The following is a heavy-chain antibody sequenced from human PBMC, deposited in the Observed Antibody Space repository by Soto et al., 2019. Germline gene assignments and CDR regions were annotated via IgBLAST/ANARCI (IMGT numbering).Heavy chain of an antibody. V-gene: IGHV3-11*03. J-gene: IGHJ4*02. CDR1: GFTFSDYY. Sequence: PGGSLRLSCAASGFTFSDYYMSWIRQAPGKGLEWVSYISSSSSYTNYADSVKGRFTISRDNAKNSLYLQMNSLRAEDTAVYYCASRDGYSYYFDYWGQGTLVPVSS. CDR2: ISSSSSYT. CDR3: ASRDGYSYYFDY. D-gene: IGHD2-21*01.